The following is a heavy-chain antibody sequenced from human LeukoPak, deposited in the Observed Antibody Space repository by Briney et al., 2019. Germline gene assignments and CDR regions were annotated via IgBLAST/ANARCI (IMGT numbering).Heavy chain of an antibody. CDR1: GFTFSSYW. V-gene: IGHV3-7*01. J-gene: IGHJ5*02. Sequence: PGGSLRLSCVASGFTFSSYWMSWVRQAPGKGLEWVANIRQDGSEKYYVDSVKGRFTISRDNAKNSLYLQMNSLRAEDTAVYYCARDPRELYDSSGFNWFDPWGQGTLVTVSS. CDR2: IRQDGSEK. D-gene: IGHD3-22*01. CDR3: ARDPRELYDSSGFNWFDP.